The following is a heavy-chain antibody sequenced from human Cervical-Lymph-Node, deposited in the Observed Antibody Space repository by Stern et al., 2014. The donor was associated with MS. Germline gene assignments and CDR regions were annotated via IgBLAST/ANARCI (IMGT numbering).Heavy chain of an antibody. V-gene: IGHV3-30-3*01. CDR3: ASSFHLQY. CDR1: GFTFSTYP. CDR2: ISYDGNTK. Sequence: VQLVESGGGVVQPGRSLRLSCAASGFTFSTYPMHWVRPAPGKGLEWVAVISYDGNTKYYADSMKGRFTISRDNSKNTVYLQMNSLRTEDTAVYYCASSFHLQYWGQGTLVTVSS. J-gene: IGHJ4*02. D-gene: IGHD2-2*01.